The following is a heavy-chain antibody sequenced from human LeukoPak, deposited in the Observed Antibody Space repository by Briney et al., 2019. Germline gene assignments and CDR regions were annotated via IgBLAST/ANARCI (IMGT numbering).Heavy chain of an antibody. CDR3: AKEYSSGWYIIDY. CDR1: GFTFSSYA. Sequence: PGGSLRLSCAASGFTFSSYAMSWVRQAPGKGLEWVSAISGSGGSTYYADSVKGRFTISRDQSKNTLYLQMNSLRAKDTAVYYCAKEYSSGWYIIDYWGQGTLVTVSS. D-gene: IGHD6-19*01. J-gene: IGHJ4*02. CDR2: ISGSGGST. V-gene: IGHV3-23*01.